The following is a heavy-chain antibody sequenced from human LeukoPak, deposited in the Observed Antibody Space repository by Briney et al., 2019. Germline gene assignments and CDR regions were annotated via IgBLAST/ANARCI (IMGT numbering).Heavy chain of an antibody. CDR3: ARGHGGLGGMDV. Sequence: SETLSLTCAVYGGSFSGYDWNWIRQPPGKGLEWIGEINHSGSTNYSPSLKSRVTISVDTSKNHFSLKVRSVTAADTAVYYCARGHGGLGGMDVWGQGTTVTVSS. V-gene: IGHV4-34*01. CDR2: INHSGST. CDR1: GGSFSGYD. J-gene: IGHJ6*02. D-gene: IGHD2-15*01.